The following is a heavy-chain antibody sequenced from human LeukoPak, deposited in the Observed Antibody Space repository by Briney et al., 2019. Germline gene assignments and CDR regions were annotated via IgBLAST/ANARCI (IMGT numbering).Heavy chain of an antibody. CDR2: ISGSGGNT. V-gene: IGHV3-23*01. D-gene: IGHD2-15*01. CDR3: ATYSGEGNDY. Sequence: PGGSLRLSCAASGFTFNNYAMSWVRQAPGKGLEWVSVISGSGGNTYYADSVKGRFTISRDNSKNTLYLQMNSLRAADTAVYYCATYSGEGNDYWGQGTLVTVSS. J-gene: IGHJ4*02. CDR1: GFTFNNYA.